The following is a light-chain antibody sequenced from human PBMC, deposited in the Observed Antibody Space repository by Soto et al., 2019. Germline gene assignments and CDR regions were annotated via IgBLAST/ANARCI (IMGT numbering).Light chain of an antibody. J-gene: IGKJ1*01. CDR1: QSVSSSY. CDR2: GAS. CDR3: QQYGSSPRT. Sequence: PGERATLSCRASQSVSSSYLAWYQQKPGQAPRLLIYGASSRATGIPDRFSGSGSGTDFTLSISRLEPEDFAVYYCQQYGSSPRTFGQGTKVDI. V-gene: IGKV3-20*01.